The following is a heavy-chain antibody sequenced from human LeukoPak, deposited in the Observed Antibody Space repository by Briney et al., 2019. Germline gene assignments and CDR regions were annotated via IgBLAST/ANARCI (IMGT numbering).Heavy chain of an antibody. CDR3: AKELATYYYGSGSPRGQNWFDP. D-gene: IGHD3-10*01. J-gene: IGHJ5*02. CDR2: ISGSGGST. CDR1: GFTFSSYA. V-gene: IGHV3-23*01. Sequence: GGSLRLSCAASGFTFSSYAMIWVRQVPGKGLEGVSAISGSGGSTYYADSVKGRFTIARDNSKNMLYLQMNSLRAEDTAVYYCAKELATYYYGSGSPRGQNWFDPWGQGTLVTVSS.